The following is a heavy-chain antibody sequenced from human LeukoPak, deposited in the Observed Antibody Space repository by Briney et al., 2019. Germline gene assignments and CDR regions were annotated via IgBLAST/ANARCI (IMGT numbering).Heavy chain of an antibody. D-gene: IGHD5-18*01. Sequence: ASVKASCKASGYTFTSYAMHWVRQAPGQGLEWMGWISAYNGNTNYAQKLQGRVTMTTDTSTSTAYMELRSLRSDDTAVYYCARRGYSYGPDLYYYYGMDVWGQGTTVTVSS. V-gene: IGHV1-18*01. CDR2: ISAYNGNT. CDR3: ARRGYSYGPDLYYYYGMDV. J-gene: IGHJ6*02. CDR1: GYTFTSYA.